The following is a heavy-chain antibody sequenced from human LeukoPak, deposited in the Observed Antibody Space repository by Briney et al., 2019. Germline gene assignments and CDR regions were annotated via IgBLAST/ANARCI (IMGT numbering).Heavy chain of an antibody. CDR2: INHSGST. V-gene: IGHV4-34*01. Sequence: PSETLSLTCAVYGGSFSGYYWSWVRQPPGKGLEWIGEINHSGSTNYNPSLKSRVTISVDTSKNQFSLKLSSVTAADTAVYYCARGCAYYYDSSGYRVRKQKGIINFDYWGQGTLVTVSS. CDR1: GGSFSGYY. J-gene: IGHJ4*02. CDR3: ARGCAYYYDSSGYRVRKQKGIINFDY. D-gene: IGHD3-22*01.